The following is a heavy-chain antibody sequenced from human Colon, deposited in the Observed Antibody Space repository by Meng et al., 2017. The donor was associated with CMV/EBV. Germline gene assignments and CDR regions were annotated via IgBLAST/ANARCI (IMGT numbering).Heavy chain of an antibody. D-gene: IGHD2-2*01. J-gene: IGHJ6*02. CDR1: EDTFRNFY. CDR3: ARDSPKDVVVFSGVQGVHYYGMDV. V-gene: IGHV1-69*10. CDR2: IIPFFRMA. Sequence: SVKVSCKASEDTFRNFYISWVRQAPGQGLEWMGGIIPFFRMANYAQKFQGRLSISADKSTNTVYMELSSLTSEDTAMYYCARDSPKDVVVFSGVQGVHYYGMDVWGQGTTVTVSS.